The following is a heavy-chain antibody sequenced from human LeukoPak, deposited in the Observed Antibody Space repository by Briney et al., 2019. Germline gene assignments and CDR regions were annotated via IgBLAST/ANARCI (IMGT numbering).Heavy chain of an antibody. Sequence: PSETLSLTCTVSGGSISSYYWSWIRQPPGKGLEWIGYIYYSGSTNYNPSLKSRVTISVDTSKNQFSLKLSSVTAADTAVYYCVRVPTRGPDYYYYGMDVWGQGTTVTVSS. D-gene: IGHD2-2*01. V-gene: IGHV4-59*01. CDR3: VRVPTRGPDYYYYGMDV. CDR2: IYYSGST. CDR1: GGSISSYY. J-gene: IGHJ6*02.